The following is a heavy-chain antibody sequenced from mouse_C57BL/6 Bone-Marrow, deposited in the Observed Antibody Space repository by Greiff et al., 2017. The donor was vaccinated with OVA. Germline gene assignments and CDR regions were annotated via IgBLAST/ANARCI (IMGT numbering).Heavy chain of an antibody. Sequence: VQLQQSGAELVRPGASVKLSCTASGFNIKDDYMHWVKQRPEQGLEWIGWIDPANGDTEYASKFQGKATITADTSSYTAYLQLSRLTSEDTAVYYCTTWKYYGSRYYFDYWGQGTTLTVSS. D-gene: IGHD1-1*01. CDR1: GFNIKDDY. CDR2: IDPANGDT. CDR3: TTWKYYGSRYYFDY. J-gene: IGHJ2*01. V-gene: IGHV14-4*01.